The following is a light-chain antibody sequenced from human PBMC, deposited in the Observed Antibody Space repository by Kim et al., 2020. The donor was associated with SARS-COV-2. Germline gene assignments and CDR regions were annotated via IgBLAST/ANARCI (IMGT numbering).Light chain of an antibody. Sequence: PGERATDSCRASQSVSSNYLAWYQQKPGQAPRLLIYGASSRATGIPDRFSGSGSETDFTLTISRLDPEDFAVYYCQQYGTSPLTFGGGTKVDIK. CDR2: GAS. J-gene: IGKJ4*01. CDR3: QQYGTSPLT. V-gene: IGKV3-20*01. CDR1: QSVSSNY.